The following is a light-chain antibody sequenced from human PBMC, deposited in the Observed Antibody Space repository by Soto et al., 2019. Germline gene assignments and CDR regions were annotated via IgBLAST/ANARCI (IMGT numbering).Light chain of an antibody. CDR3: CSYAGSSTHV. J-gene: IGLJ1*01. Sequence: QSVLTQPASMSGSPGQSITFSCTGTSSDVGSSNLVSWYQQHPGKAPKLLIYEVSKRPSGVSNRFSGSKSGNTASLTISGFQLEDEADYYCCSYAGSSTHVFGSGTKATVL. CDR1: SSDVGSSNL. V-gene: IGLV2-23*02. CDR2: EVS.